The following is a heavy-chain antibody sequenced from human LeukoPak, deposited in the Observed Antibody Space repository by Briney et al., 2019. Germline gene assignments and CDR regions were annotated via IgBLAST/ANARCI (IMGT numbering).Heavy chain of an antibody. CDR3: AGGVSY. CDR1: GFSFSTFW. V-gene: IGHV3-7*04. CDR2: IKHDGSVK. Sequence: GGSLRLSCTASGFSFSTFWMNWVRQAPGKGLEWVANIKHDGSVKYYVDSVKGRFTISRDNAMQSLYLQMSSLRAEDTAVYYCAGGVSYWGRGTLVTVSS. J-gene: IGHJ4*02.